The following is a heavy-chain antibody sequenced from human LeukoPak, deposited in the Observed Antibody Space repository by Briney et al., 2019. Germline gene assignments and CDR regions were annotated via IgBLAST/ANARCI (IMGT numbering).Heavy chain of an antibody. D-gene: IGHD4-17*01. CDR2: MNPKSGNT. J-gene: IGHJ1*01. CDR1: GYTFTRYD. Sequence: ASVKVSCKASGYTFTRYDINWVRQATGQGLEWMGWMNPKSGNTGHAQKFQGRVTITRDTSISTVYMELSSLRSEDTAVYFCARDGHGDYPFQHWGQGTLVTVSS. CDR3: ARDGHGDYPFQH. V-gene: IGHV1-8*03.